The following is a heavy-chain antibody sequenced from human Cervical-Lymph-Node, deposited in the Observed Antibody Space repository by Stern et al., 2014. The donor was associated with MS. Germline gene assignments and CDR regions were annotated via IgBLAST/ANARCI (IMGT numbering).Heavy chain of an antibody. CDR2: IYYSGST. D-gene: IGHD5-12*01. CDR1: GGSISSSSYY. J-gene: IGHJ4*02. CDR3: AAADRVTDVFDY. Sequence: QLQLQESGPGLVKPSETLSLTCTVSGGSISSSSYYWGWIRQPPGKGLEWIGSIYYSGSTYYNPSLKSRVTISVIDTSNDQFSLKVSSVTAADTAVYYCAAADRVTDVFDYWGQGTLVTVSS. V-gene: IGHV4-39*01.